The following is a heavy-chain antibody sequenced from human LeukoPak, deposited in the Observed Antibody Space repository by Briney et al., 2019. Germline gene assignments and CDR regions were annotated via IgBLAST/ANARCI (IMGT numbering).Heavy chain of an antibody. Sequence: ASVKVPCKASGYTFTSYGISWVRRAPGQGLEWMGWISAYNGNTNYAQKLQGRVTMTTDTSTSTAYMELRSLRSDDTAVYYCAREAGNYDSSGYYPDAFDIWGQGTMVTVSS. CDR2: ISAYNGNT. CDR1: GYTFTSYG. J-gene: IGHJ3*02. D-gene: IGHD3-22*01. V-gene: IGHV1-18*01. CDR3: AREAGNYDSSGYYPDAFDI.